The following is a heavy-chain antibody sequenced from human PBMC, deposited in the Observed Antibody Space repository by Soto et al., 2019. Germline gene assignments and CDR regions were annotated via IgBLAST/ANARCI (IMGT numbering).Heavy chain of an antibody. V-gene: IGHV3-20*01. CDR2: INWNGGST. D-gene: IGHD4-17*01. CDR1: GFTFDDYG. CDR3: ARAHDYGDYRAFDY. J-gene: IGHJ4*02. Sequence: EVQLVESGGGVVRPGGSLRLSCAASGFTFDDYGMSWVRQAPGKGLEWVSGINWNGGSTGYADSVKGRFTISRDNAKNALYLQMNSLRAEDTALYHCARAHDYGDYRAFDYWGQGTLVTVSS.